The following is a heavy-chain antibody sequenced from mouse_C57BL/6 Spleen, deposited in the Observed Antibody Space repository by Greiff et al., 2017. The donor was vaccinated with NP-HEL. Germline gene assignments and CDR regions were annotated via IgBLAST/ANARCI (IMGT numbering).Heavy chain of an antibody. CDR2: ISDGGSYT. J-gene: IGHJ2*01. V-gene: IGHV5-4*01. D-gene: IGHD2-1*01. Sequence: EVQRVESGGGLVKPGGSLKLSCAASGFTFSSYAMSWVRQTPDKRLEWVATISDGGSYTYYPDNVKGRFTISRDNAKNNLYLQMSHLKSEDTAMYYCARDGIYYGNYFDYWGQGTTLTVSS. CDR3: ARDGIYYGNYFDY. CDR1: GFTFSSYA.